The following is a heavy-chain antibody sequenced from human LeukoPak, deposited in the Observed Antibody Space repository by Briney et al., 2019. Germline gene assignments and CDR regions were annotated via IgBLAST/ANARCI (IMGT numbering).Heavy chain of an antibody. D-gene: IGHD6-19*01. CDR2: ISGSGGNT. CDR3: ARTHIDGWCFDS. Sequence: GGSLRLSCAASGFTFSSYAMSWVRQAPGKGLEWVSGISGSGGNTYYADSVKGRFTISRDNSNNTLYLQMNSLRAEDTAVYYCARTHIDGWCFDSWGQGTLVTVSS. CDR1: GFTFSSYA. J-gene: IGHJ4*02. V-gene: IGHV3-23*01.